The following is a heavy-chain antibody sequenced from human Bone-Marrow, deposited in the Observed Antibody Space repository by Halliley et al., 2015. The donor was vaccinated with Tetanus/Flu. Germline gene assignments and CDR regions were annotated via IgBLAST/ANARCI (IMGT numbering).Heavy chain of an antibody. V-gene: IGHV4-59*01. J-gene: IGHJ6*02. CDR2: FYYTWIT. Sequence: YFYYTWITNYNPSLKSRVTILLDTSKNQFSLKLPSVPAADTAVYYCARAGQPVVRGYYAMDVWGQGTTVTVSS. CDR3: ARAGQPVVRGYYAMDV. D-gene: IGHD6-6*01.